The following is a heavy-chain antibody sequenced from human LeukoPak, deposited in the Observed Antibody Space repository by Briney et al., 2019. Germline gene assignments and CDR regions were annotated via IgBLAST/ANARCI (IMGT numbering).Heavy chain of an antibody. D-gene: IGHD3-22*01. Sequence: GGSLRLSCAASGFTFSSYDMHWVHQAPGKGLEWVAVISYDGSNKYYADSVKGRFTISRDNSKNTLYLQMNSLRAEDTAVYYCAKEGYDSSGYYYPWGQGTLVTVSS. CDR2: ISYDGSNK. V-gene: IGHV3-30*18. CDR1: GFTFSSYD. CDR3: AKEGYDSSGYYYP. J-gene: IGHJ5*02.